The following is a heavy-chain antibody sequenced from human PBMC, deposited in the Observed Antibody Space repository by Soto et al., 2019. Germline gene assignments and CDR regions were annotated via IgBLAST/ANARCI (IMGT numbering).Heavy chain of an antibody. CDR1: GGTFSSYA. CDR3: ARPDSSGYYPFDY. CDR2: IIPIFGTA. V-gene: IGHV1-69*13. Sequence: SVKVSCKASGGTFSSYAISWVRQAPGQGLEWMGGIIPIFGTANYAQKFQGRVTITADESTSTAYMELSSLRSEDTAVHYCARPDSSGYYPFDYWGQGTLVTVSS. J-gene: IGHJ4*02. D-gene: IGHD3-22*01.